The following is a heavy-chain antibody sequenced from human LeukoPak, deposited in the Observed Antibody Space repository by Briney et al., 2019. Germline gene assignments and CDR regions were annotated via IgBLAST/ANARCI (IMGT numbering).Heavy chain of an antibody. CDR2: IIPIFGTA. D-gene: IGHD4-23*01. J-gene: IGHJ6*03. Sequence: APVKVSCKASGGTFSSYAISWVRQAPGQGLEWMGGIIPIFGTANYAQKFQGRVTITTDESTSTAYMELSSLRSEDTAVYYCASGEVVTGDYYYYYMDVWGKGTTVTVSS. V-gene: IGHV1-69*05. CDR3: ASGEVVTGDYYYYYMDV. CDR1: GGTFSSYA.